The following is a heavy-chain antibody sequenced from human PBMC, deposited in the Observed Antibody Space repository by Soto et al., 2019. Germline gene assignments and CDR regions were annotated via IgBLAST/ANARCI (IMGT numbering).Heavy chain of an antibody. D-gene: IGHD2-2*01. Sequence: GESLKISCKGSGYSFTSYWIGWVRQMPGKGLEWMGIIYPGDSDTRHSPSFQGQVTISADKSISTAYLQWSSLKASDTAMYYCARREGCISTSCYYYYGMDVWGQGTTVTVSS. CDR3: ARREGCISTSCYYYYGMDV. CDR1: GYSFTSYW. CDR2: IYPGDSDT. V-gene: IGHV5-51*01. J-gene: IGHJ6*02.